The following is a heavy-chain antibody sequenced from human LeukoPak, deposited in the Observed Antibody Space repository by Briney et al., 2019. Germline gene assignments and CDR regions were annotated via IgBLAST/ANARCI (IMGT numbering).Heavy chain of an antibody. J-gene: IGHJ4*02. CDR1: GFTVSSNY. Sequence: GGSLRLSCAASGFTVSSNYMSWVRQAPGKGLEWVSAISGSGGSTYYADSVKGRFTISRDNSKNTLYLQMNSLRAEDTAVYYCAKEKVVGATTYWGQGTLVTVSS. D-gene: IGHD1-26*01. CDR3: AKEKVVGATTY. CDR2: ISGSGGST. V-gene: IGHV3-23*01.